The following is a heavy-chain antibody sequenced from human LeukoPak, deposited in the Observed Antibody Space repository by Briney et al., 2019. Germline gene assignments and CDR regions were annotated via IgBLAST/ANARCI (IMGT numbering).Heavy chain of an antibody. J-gene: IGHJ4*02. Sequence: GGSLRLSCAASGFTFSSYGMHWVRQAPGKGPEWVGVISYDGSNKYYADSVKGRFTVSRDNSENTLYLQMNSLRAEDTAVYYCGKVIHESGSYFHRPSFDYWGQGTLVTVSS. V-gene: IGHV3-30*18. D-gene: IGHD3-10*01. CDR2: ISYDGSNK. CDR3: GKVIHESGSYFHRPSFDY. CDR1: GFTFSSYG.